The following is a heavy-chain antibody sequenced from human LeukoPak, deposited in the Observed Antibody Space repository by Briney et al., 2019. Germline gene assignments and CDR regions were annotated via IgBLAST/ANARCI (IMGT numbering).Heavy chain of an antibody. V-gene: IGHV1-3*01. D-gene: IGHD6-19*01. J-gene: IGHJ3*02. CDR2: IHADSGNT. CDR1: GYTFTRCA. CDR3: TIGLAGDWDAFDI. Sequence: GASVKVSCETSGYTFTRCAVHWVRQAPGQRLEWMGWIHADSGNTKYSQKLQGRVTIARDTSASTIYMELSSLRFEDTAVYFCTIGLAGDWDAFDIWGLGTMVTVSS.